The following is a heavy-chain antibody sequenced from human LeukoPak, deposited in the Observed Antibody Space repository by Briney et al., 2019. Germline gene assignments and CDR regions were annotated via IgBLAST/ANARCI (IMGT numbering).Heavy chain of an antibody. Sequence: ASVKVSCKASGYTFTSYYMHWVRQAPGQGLEWMGIINPSGGSTSYAQKFQGRVTMTRDMSTSTVYMELSSLRSEDTAVYYCARDGSIAAAGIRIWGQGTMVTVSS. J-gene: IGHJ3*02. V-gene: IGHV1-46*01. CDR1: GYTFTSYY. D-gene: IGHD6-13*01. CDR2: INPSGGST. CDR3: ARDGSIAAAGIRI.